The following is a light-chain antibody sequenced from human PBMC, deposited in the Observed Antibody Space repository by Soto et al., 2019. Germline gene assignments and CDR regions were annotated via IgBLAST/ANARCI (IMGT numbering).Light chain of an antibody. CDR1: SGSFSTSYH. Sequence: QTVVTQEPSFSVSPGGTVTLTCGLSSGSFSTSYHPSWYQQTPGQAPRTLIYSTNTRSSGVPDRFSGSILGNKAALTITGAQADDESDYYCVLYMGSGISVFGTGTKVTVL. V-gene: IGLV8-61*01. CDR2: STN. J-gene: IGLJ1*01. CDR3: VLYMGSGISV.